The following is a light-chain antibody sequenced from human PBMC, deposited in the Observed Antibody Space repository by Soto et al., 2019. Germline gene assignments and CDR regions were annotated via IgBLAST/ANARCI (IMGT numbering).Light chain of an antibody. CDR1: QDISDV. CDR2: DAS. J-gene: IGKJ5*01. CDR3: QQFYDLPIT. V-gene: IGKV1-33*01. Sequence: DIQMTQSPSALSASVGDRVTITCQASQDISDVLNWYQQQPGKAPKVLLYDASKLQTGVPSRFTGHGSGKHFTFTISSLQPDDSRTYYCQQFYDLPITFGQGTRPEIK.